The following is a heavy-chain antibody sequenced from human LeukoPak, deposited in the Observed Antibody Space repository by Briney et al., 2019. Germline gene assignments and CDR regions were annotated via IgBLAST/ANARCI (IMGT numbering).Heavy chain of an antibody. CDR3: ASDHRCAQDF. CDR1: GFTSSSHS. D-gene: IGHD4/OR15-4a*01. Sequence: GGSLRLSCAASGFTSSSHSMNWARQAPGKGREWISYTCPNGVTINYADSVKGRFTMSRDNAKNSLYLQMNSQRVEDTAVYFCASDHRCAQDFWRQGTLVSVSS. J-gene: IGHJ4*02. V-gene: IGHV3-48*01. CDR2: TCPNGVTI.